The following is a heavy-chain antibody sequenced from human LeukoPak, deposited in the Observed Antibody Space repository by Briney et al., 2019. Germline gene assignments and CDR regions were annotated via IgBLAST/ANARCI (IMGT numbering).Heavy chain of an antibody. CDR2: ISRSSSYI. Sequence: GGSLRLSCAASGFKFSDYSMNWVRQAPGKGLEWVSSISRSSSYIYYADSVKGRFTISRDNAKKSMYLQMNSLRAEDTTVYYCARGPPPEFCSSTSCYRPLDYWGQGTLVTVSS. CDR1: GFKFSDYS. V-gene: IGHV3-21*01. D-gene: IGHD2-2*01. J-gene: IGHJ4*02. CDR3: ARGPPPEFCSSTSCYRPLDY.